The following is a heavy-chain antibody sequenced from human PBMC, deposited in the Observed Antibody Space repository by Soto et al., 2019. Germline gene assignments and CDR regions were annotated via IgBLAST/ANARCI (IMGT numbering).Heavy chain of an antibody. J-gene: IGHJ4*02. Sequence: TSETLSLTCAVSGGSISSSNWWSWVRQPPGKGLEWIGEIYHSGSTNHNPSLKSRVTISVDKSKNQFSLKLSSVTAADTAVYYCARDSSYGYGFDYWGQGTLVTVSS. D-gene: IGHD5-18*01. CDR3: ARDSSYGYGFDY. CDR2: IYHSGST. CDR1: GGSISSSNW. V-gene: IGHV4-4*02.